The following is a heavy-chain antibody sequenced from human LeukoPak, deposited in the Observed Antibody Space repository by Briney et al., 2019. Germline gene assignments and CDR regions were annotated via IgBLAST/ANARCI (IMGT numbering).Heavy chain of an antibody. J-gene: IGHJ3*02. CDR3: ARPRDGYNSDAFDI. CDR2: IYPGDSDT. D-gene: IGHD5-24*01. Sequence: GESLKISCKGAGFSFTNYWIGWVRQMPGKGLEWMGIIYPGDSDTRYSPSFQGQVTISADKSISTAYLQWSSLKASDTAMYYCARPRDGYNSDAFDIWGQGTMVIVSS. V-gene: IGHV5-51*01. CDR1: GFSFTNYW.